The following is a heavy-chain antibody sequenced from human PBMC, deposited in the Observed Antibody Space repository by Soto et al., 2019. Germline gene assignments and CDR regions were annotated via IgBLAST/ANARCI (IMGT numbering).Heavy chain of an antibody. V-gene: IGHV4-31*03. J-gene: IGHJ6*02. Sequence: QVQLQESGPGLVKPSQTLSLTCTVSGGSISSGGYYWSWIRQHPGKGLEWIGYIYYSGSTYYNPSHTRRVTISVDTSKNQFSLKLSSVTAADTAVYYCARELRFGEDYYGMDVWGQGTTVTVSS. D-gene: IGHD3-10*01. CDR2: IYYSGST. CDR3: ARELRFGEDYYGMDV. CDR1: GGSISSGGYY.